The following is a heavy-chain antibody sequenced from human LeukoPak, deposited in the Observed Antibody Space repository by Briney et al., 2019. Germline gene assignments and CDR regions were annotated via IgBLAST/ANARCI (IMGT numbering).Heavy chain of an antibody. D-gene: IGHD1-26*01. CDR3: ARVRAVGAHYPAFDI. Sequence: SETLSLTCAVYGGSFSGYYWSWIRQPPGKGLEWIGEINHSGSTNYNPSLKSRVTISVDKSKNQFSLKLSSVTAADTAVYYCARVRAVGAHYPAFDIWGQGTMVTVSS. CDR2: INHSGST. J-gene: IGHJ3*02. CDR1: GGSFSGYY. V-gene: IGHV4-34*01.